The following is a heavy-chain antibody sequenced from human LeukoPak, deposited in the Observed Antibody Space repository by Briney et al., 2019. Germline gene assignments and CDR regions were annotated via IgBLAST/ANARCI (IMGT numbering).Heavy chain of an antibody. V-gene: IGHV4-30-4*01. CDR3: ARHRPLPYSFDC. J-gene: IGHJ4*02. Sequence: SETLSLTCTVSGGSIRSGDYYWSWIRQPPGKGLEWIGYVYYSGTTYYNPSLKSRVTISVDTSKNQFSLKLSSVTAADTAVYYCARHRPLPYSFDCWGQGTLVTVSS. CDR2: VYYSGTT. CDR1: GGSIRSGDYY.